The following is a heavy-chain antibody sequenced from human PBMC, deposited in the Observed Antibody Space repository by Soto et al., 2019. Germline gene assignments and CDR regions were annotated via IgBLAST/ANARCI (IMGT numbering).Heavy chain of an antibody. CDR3: ARDRGYYDSSGYSENRFDP. D-gene: IGHD3-22*01. J-gene: IGHJ5*02. Sequence: QVQLVESGGGVVQPGRSLRLSCAASGFTFSTYAMHWVRQAPGKGLAWVAVISYDGSKKYYADSVKGRFTISRDNSKNTLYLQMNSLRAEDTAVYYCARDRGYYDSSGYSENRFDPWGQGTLVTVSS. CDR2: ISYDGSKK. CDR1: GFTFSTYA. V-gene: IGHV3-30-3*01.